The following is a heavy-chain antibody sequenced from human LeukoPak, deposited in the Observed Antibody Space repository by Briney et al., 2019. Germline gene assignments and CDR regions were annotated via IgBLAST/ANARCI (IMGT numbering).Heavy chain of an antibody. CDR3: AKAMSTDHYDSRGFYRVDFDS. CDR2: LTNSGGSGGVR. Sequence: PGGSLRLSCAASGFTFSTYAMSWVRQAPGKGLEWVSALTNSGGSGGVRYYADSVKGRFIISRDNSKSTLYLQLSSLRAEDTAVYYCAKAMSTDHYDSRGFYRVDFDSWGQGTLVTVSS. D-gene: IGHD3-22*01. V-gene: IGHV3-23*01. J-gene: IGHJ4*02. CDR1: GFTFSTYA.